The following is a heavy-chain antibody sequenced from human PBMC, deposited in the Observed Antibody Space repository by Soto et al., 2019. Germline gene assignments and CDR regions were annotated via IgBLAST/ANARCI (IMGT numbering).Heavy chain of an antibody. CDR2: ISTYNGNT. V-gene: IGHV1-18*01. CDR1: GYSFITYG. J-gene: IGHJ4*02. Sequence: QVQLVQSGAEVNKPGASVMVSCKGSGYSFITYGMSWVRQAPGQGLEWVGWISTYNGNTKYVESLQGRVTMTTDTTTSTAHMELRSLRSDDTAVYYCARGPTDYYDKSGDYCLDYWGQGTLVTVSP. CDR3: ARGPTDYYDKSGDYCLDY. D-gene: IGHD3-22*01.